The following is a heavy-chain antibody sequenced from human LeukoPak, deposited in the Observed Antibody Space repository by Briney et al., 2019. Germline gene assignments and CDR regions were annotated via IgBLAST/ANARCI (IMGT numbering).Heavy chain of an antibody. D-gene: IGHD6-19*01. V-gene: IGHV4-59*08. Sequence: SETLSLTSAVSGGSINSHYWGCIRQPPGKRLQWSGDIYYTGKINYNPSLKSRVTITLDTSKDHLSLNLTSVLAADTAIYYCVRRDTGWNYFDYWGQGILVTVSS. J-gene: IGHJ4*02. CDR2: IYYTGKI. CDR3: VRRDTGWNYFDY. CDR1: GGSINSHY.